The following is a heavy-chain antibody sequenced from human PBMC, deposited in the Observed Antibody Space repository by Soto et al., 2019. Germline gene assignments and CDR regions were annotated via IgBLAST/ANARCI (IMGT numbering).Heavy chain of an antibody. Sequence: EVQLVETGGGLVQPGGSLRLSCEASGLTFSRYWMTWVRQAPGKGLEWVANIKQDGSEKYYADSVKGRFTISRDNSKKSLYLQMNSLRAEDTAVYHCAKDGYHNGFDVWGQGTTVTVSS. CDR1: GLTFSRYW. CDR2: IKQDGSEK. J-gene: IGHJ6*02. V-gene: IGHV3-7*01. CDR3: AKDGYHNGFDV.